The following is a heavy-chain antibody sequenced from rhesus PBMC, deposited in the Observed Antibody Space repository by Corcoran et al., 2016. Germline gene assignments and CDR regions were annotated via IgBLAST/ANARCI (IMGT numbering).Heavy chain of an antibody. CDR2: IYGSGSTT. D-gene: IGHD3-28*01. Sequence: QVQLQESGPGLVKPSETLSLTCTASGGSIRGYYWNLTPQPPRNGLEWIGNIYGSGSTTNYNPSLKSRVTLSVDTSKNQLSLKLSSVTAADTAVYYCARTTYYYGSGYSYYFDYWGQGVLVTVSS. J-gene: IGHJ4*01. V-gene: IGHV4S11*01. CDR3: ARTTYYYGSGYSYYFDY. CDR1: GGSIRGYY.